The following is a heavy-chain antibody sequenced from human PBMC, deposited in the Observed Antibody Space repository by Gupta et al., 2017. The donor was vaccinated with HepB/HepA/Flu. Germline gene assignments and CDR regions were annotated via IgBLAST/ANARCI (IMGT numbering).Heavy chain of an antibody. CDR1: GGSFSGYY. CDR2: INHSGST. Sequence: QVQLQQWGAGLLKPSETLSLTCAVYGGSFSGYYWSWIRQPPGKGLEWIGEINHSGSTNYNPSLKSRVTISVDTSKNQFSLKLSSVTAADTAVYYCARNFGVAHMINDYWGQGTLVTVSS. CDR3: ARNFGVAHMINDY. D-gene: IGHD3-3*01. V-gene: IGHV4-34*01. J-gene: IGHJ4*02.